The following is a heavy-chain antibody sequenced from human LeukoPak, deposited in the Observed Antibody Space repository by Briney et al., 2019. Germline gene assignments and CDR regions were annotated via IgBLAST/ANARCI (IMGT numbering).Heavy chain of an antibody. D-gene: IGHD6-13*01. V-gene: IGHV4-59*01. CDR3: ARPVITAAGLFEY. CDR1: GGSTSNYY. J-gene: IGHJ4*02. CDR2: IYYSGGT. Sequence: SSILSLTCTASGGSTSNYYRSVLRQPPEEGLEGIGYIYYSGGTYYNPSLKSRVTISVDTSKNQSSLKLSSVTPADTAVYYCARPVITAAGLFEYWGQGILVTVSS.